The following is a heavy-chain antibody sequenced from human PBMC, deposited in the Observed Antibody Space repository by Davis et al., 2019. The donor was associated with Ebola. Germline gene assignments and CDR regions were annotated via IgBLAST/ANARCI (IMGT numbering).Heavy chain of an antibody. D-gene: IGHD1-26*01. V-gene: IGHV3-21*01. CDR2: ISSSSSYI. CDR3: ARASGSYYFDY. Sequence: GESLKISCAASGFTFSSYSINWVRQAPGKGLEWVSSISSSSSYIYYADSVKGRFTISRDNAKNSLYLQMNSLRAEDTAVYYCARASGSYYFDYWGQGTLVTVSS. CDR1: GFTFSSYS. J-gene: IGHJ4*02.